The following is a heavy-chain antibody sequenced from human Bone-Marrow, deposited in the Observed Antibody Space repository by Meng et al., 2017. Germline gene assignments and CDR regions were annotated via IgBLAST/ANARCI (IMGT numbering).Heavy chain of an antibody. CDR2: ISYDGSNK. V-gene: IGHV3-30*04. CDR3: ASSIEMATIIETLGGMDF. D-gene: IGHD5-24*01. Sequence: GESLKISCAASGFTFSSYAMHWVRQAPGKGLEWVAVISYDGSNKYYADSVKGRFTISRDNSKNTLYLQMNSLRAEDTAVYYCASSIEMATIIETLGGMDFWGQGTMVTVSS. J-gene: IGHJ4*02. CDR1: GFTFSSYA.